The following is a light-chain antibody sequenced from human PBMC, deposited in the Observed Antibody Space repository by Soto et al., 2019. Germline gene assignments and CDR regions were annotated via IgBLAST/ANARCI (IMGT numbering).Light chain of an antibody. CDR1: QSISSW. J-gene: IGKJ2*01. V-gene: IGKV1-5*01. CDR2: DAS. CDR3: QQYNSYSYT. Sequence: DIQMTQSPSTLSASVGARVTITCRASQSISSWLAWYQQKPGKAPKLLIYDASSLESGVPSRFSGSGSGTEFTLTISSLQPDDSATYYCQQYNSYSYTFGQGTKLEIK.